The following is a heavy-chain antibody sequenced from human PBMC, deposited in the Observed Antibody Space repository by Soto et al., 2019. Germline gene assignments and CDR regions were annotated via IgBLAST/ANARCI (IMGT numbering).Heavy chain of an antibody. D-gene: IGHD3-16*01. CDR3: ARGGVEGATFPFDY. CDR2: INHSGST. Sequence: QMQLQQWGAGLLKPSETLSLTCAVYGGSFSGYYWSWIRQPPGKGLEWIGEINHSGSTNYNPSLKSRVTISVDTSKNQFSLKLSSVTAADTAVYYCARGGVEGATFPFDYWGQGTLVTVSS. J-gene: IGHJ4*02. V-gene: IGHV4-34*01. CDR1: GGSFSGYY.